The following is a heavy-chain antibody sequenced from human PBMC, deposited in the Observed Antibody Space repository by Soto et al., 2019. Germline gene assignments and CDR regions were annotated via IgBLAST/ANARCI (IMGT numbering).Heavy chain of an antibody. CDR2: ISAYNGNT. J-gene: IGHJ6*02. D-gene: IGHD5-18*01. CDR3: ARDQNTAMVTSYYYYGMDV. V-gene: IGHV1-18*01. Sequence: GASVKVSCKASGYTFTSYGISCVRQAPGQGLEWMGWISAYNGNTNYAQKLQGRVTMTTDTSTSTAYMELRSLRSDDTAVYYCARDQNTAMVTSYYYYGMDVWGQGTTVTVSS. CDR1: GYTFTSYG.